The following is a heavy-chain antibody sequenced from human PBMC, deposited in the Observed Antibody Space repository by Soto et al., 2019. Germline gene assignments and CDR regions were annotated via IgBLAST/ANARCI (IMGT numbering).Heavy chain of an antibody. J-gene: IGHJ4*02. V-gene: IGHV4-59*08. CDR1: GASISSHY. CDR3: ARLDRDGYTKKNLDY. Sequence: SETLSLTCIVSGASISSHYWSWIRQPPGRGLEWIGYIYYSGTTNYNPSLKSRVTISVDTSKNQFSLNLSSVTAADTAVYFCARLDRDGYTKKNLDYWGQGTRVT. CDR2: IYYSGTT. D-gene: IGHD5-12*01.